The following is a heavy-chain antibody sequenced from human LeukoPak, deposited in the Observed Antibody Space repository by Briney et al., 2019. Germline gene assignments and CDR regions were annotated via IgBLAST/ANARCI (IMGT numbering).Heavy chain of an antibody. V-gene: IGHV4-4*07. CDR3: ARVSYQEGVDY. Sequence: SETLSLTCTVSGGSISSYYWTWLRQPAGKGLEWIGRISPSGSTNHNPSLTSRVTISVDTSKNQFSLKLNFVTAADTAVYYCARVSYQEGVDYWGQGTLVTVSS. CDR1: GGSISSYY. CDR2: ISPSGST. D-gene: IGHD2-2*01. J-gene: IGHJ4*02.